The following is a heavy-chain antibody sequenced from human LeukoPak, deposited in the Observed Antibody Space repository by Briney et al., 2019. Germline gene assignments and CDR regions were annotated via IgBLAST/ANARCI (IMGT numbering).Heavy chain of an antibody. CDR3: ARDLTVDSSGYLTVDY. V-gene: IGHV3-21*01. CDR1: GFTFSSYS. D-gene: IGHD3-22*01. Sequence: GGSLRLSCAASGFTFSSYSMNWVRQAPGKGLEWVSSISSSSSYIYYAGSVKGRFTISRDNAKNSLYLQMNSLRAEDTAVYYCARDLTVDSSGYLTVDYWGQGTLVTVSS. CDR2: ISSSSSYI. J-gene: IGHJ4*02.